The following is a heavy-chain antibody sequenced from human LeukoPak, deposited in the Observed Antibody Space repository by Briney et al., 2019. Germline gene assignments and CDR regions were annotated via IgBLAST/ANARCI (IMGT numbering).Heavy chain of an antibody. Sequence: PGGSLRLSCAASGFTFSSYSMNWVRQAPGKGLEWVSSISRSSNYIYYADSGKGRFTISRDNAKNSLYLQMNSLRAEDTAEYYCARDVTIAPGGRDYYYAMDVWGQGTTVIVSS. J-gene: IGHJ6*02. D-gene: IGHD2-15*01. V-gene: IGHV3-21*01. CDR1: GFTFSSYS. CDR2: ISRSSNYI. CDR3: ARDVTIAPGGRDYYYAMDV.